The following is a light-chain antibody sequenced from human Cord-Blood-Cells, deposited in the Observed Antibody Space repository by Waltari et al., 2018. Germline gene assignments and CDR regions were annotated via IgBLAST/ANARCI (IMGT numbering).Light chain of an antibody. V-gene: IGKV4-1*01. Sequence: DIVMTQSPDSLAVSLGERANINCKSSQSVLYSSNTKNYLAWYQQKPGHPPKLLIDWSSTLEGGVPHRYQGSGSGTDFTLLISILQAEDVAVYSLKLYYSTPHTYGQGTKLESK. CDR1: QSVLYSSNTKNY. CDR2: WSS. J-gene: IGKJ2*01. CDR3: KLYYSTPHT.